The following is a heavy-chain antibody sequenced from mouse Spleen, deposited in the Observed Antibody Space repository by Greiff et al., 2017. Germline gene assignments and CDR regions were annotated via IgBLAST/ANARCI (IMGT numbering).Heavy chain of an antibody. D-gene: IGHD6-1*01. CDR1: GYTFTSYW. V-gene: IGHV1S127*01. CDR2: IDPSDSYT. Sequence: QVQLKQSGAELVKPGASVKMSCKASGYTFTSYWMHWVKQRPGQGLEWIGVIDPSDSYTSYNQKFKGKATLTVDTSSSTAYMQLSSLTSEDSAVYYCTLGRNYFDYWGQGTTLTVSS. CDR3: TLGRNYFDY. J-gene: IGHJ2*01.